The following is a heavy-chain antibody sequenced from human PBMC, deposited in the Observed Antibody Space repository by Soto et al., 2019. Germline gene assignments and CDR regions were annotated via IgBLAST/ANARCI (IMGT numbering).Heavy chain of an antibody. V-gene: IGHV4-31*03. CDR2: IYYSGST. CDR3: ARDQLEGNWFDP. D-gene: IGHD1-1*01. Sequence: PSETLSLTCTVSGGSISSGGYYRSWIRRHPGKGLEWIGYIYYSGSTYYNPSLKSRVTISVDTSKNQFSLKLSSVTAADTAVYYCARDQLEGNWFDPWGQGTLVTVSS. CDR1: GGSISSGGYY. J-gene: IGHJ5*02.